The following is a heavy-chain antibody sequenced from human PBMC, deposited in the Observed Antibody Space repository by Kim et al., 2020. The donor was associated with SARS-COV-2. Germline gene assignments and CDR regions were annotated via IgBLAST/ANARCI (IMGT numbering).Heavy chain of an antibody. CDR2: VTGSGGST. Sequence: GGSLRLSCAASGFTFSSYAMRWVRQAPGKGLEWVSTVTGSGGSTYYGDSVKGRFTISRDNSRNTLYLQMNSLRAEDTALYYCARGISYAMDVWGQGTTVTVSS. J-gene: IGHJ6*02. V-gene: IGHV3-23*01. CDR1: GFTFSSYA. CDR3: ARGISYAMDV.